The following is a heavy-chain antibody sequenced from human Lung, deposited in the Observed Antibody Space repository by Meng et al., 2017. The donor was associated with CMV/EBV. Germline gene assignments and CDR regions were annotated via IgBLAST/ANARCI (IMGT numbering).Heavy chain of an antibody. J-gene: IGHJ4*02. Sequence: HARLGQSGAEVKKPAVSVKVSCKASGYSFTTYAMHWVGQAPGQRLEWMGWINAGSGNTKYSEKFQSRVTITRDTAASTAYMELSSLRSEDTAVYYCARTGCSSSSCYDYWGQGTLVTVSS. D-gene: IGHD2-2*01. CDR1: GYSFTTYA. CDR2: INAGSGNT. V-gene: IGHV1-3*01. CDR3: ARTGCSSSSCYDY.